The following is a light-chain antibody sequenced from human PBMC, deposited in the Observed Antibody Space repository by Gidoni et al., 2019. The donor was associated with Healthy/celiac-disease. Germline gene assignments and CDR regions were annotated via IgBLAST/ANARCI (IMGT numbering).Light chain of an antibody. CDR1: QDISNY. CDR2: DAS. CDR3: QQYDKLPYT. Sequence: DIQMTQSPSSLSASVGDRVTITCPASQDISNYLNWYQQKPGKAPKLLIYDASNLETGVPSRFSGSGSGTDFTFTISSLQPEDIATYYCQQYDKLPYTFGQGTKLEIK. V-gene: IGKV1-33*01. J-gene: IGKJ2*01.